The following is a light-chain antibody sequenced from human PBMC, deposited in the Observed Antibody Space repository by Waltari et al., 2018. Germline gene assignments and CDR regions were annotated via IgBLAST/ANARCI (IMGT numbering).Light chain of an antibody. V-gene: IGLV2-14*01. J-gene: IGLJ2*01. CDR1: SRDVGGYNY. Sequence: HSALTQPASVSGSPGQSITISCPGTSRDVGGYNYVSWYQQHPGKAPKLMIFEVSNRPSGVSSRFSGSKSGNTASLTISGLQAEDEADYYCSSYVSSDTLELFGGGTSLTVL. CDR2: EVS. CDR3: SSYVSSDTLEL.